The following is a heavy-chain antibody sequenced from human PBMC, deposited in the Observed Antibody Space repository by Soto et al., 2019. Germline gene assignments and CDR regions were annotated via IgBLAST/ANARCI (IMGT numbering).Heavy chain of an antibody. CDR1: GGSISTGGYS. J-gene: IGHJ6*02. CDR3: ARTLMIRYHMDV. Sequence: SETLSLTCAVSGGSISTGGYSWSWIRQPPGKGLEWIGYIYLSASTYHNPSLKSRVAISVDRSSNQFSLTLTPVTAADTAVYYCARTLMIRYHMDVWGQGTTVTVSS. V-gene: IGHV4-30-2*01. CDR2: IYLSAST. D-gene: IGHD3-22*01.